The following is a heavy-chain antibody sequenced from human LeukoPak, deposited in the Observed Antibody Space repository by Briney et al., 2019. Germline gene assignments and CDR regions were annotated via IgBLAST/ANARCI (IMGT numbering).Heavy chain of an antibody. CDR1: GFAFSSYS. CDR2: ISSSSSYI. CDR3: ASFVGGSGSRDY. Sequence: GGSLRLSCAASGFAFSSYSMNWVRQAPGKGLEWVSSISSSSSYIYYADSVKGRFTISRDNAKNSLYLQMNSLRAEDTAVYYCASFVGGSGSRDYWGQGTLVTVSS. V-gene: IGHV3-21*01. J-gene: IGHJ4*02. D-gene: IGHD3-10*01.